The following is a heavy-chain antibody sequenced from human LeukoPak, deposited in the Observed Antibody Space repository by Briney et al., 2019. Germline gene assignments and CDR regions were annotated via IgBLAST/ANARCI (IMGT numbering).Heavy chain of an antibody. CDR3: ARVKVGTFDY. CDR1: GGSISSYY. CDR2: IYDSGST. J-gene: IGHJ4*02. Sequence: PSETLSLTCTVSGGSISSYYWSWIRQPPGKGLEWIGYIYDSGSTNYNPSLKSRVTISVDTSKNQFSLKLSSVTAADTAVYYCARVKVGTFDYWGQGTLVTVSS. V-gene: IGHV4-59*01.